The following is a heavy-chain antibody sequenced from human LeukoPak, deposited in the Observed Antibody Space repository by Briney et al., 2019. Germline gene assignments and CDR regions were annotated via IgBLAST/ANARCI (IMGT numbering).Heavy chain of an antibody. CDR3: AKDPYYDFWSGYYYFDY. CDR1: GFTFSSYA. D-gene: IGHD3-3*01. J-gene: IGHJ4*02. CDR2: ISGSGGST. Sequence: GGSLRPSCAASGFTFSSYAMSWVRQAPGKGLEWVSAISGSGGSTYYADSVKGRFTISRDNSKNTLYLQMNSLRAEDTAVYYCAKDPYYDFWSGYYYFDYWGQGTLVTVSS. V-gene: IGHV3-23*01.